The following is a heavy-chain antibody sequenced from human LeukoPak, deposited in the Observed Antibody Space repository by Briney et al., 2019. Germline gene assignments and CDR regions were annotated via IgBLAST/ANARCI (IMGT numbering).Heavy chain of an antibody. D-gene: IGHD6-19*01. Sequence: GGSLRLSCAAYGFTVSSNYMSWVRQAPGKGMEWVSVIYSGGSTYYADSVKGRFTISRDNSKNTLYLQMNSLRAEDTAVYYCASGYSSGFDAFDIWAKGQWSPSLQ. CDR2: IYSGGST. V-gene: IGHV3-53*01. CDR1: GFTVSSNY. CDR3: ASGYSSGFDAFDI. J-gene: IGHJ3*02.